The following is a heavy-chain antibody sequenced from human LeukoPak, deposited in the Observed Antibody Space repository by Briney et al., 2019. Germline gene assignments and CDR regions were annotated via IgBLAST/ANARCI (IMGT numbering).Heavy chain of an antibody. CDR3: VRAAGSGSYGDC. V-gene: IGHV3-48*01. CDR2: ISSDGTTI. D-gene: IGHD1-26*01. Sequence: GGSLRLSCAASGFTFTTYSMNWDRQAPGKGLEWVSYISSDGTTIYYADSVKGRFTISRDNAKNSLSLQMNSLRAEDTAVYYCVRAAGSGSYGDCWGQGTLVTVSS. CDR1: GFTFTTYS. J-gene: IGHJ4*02.